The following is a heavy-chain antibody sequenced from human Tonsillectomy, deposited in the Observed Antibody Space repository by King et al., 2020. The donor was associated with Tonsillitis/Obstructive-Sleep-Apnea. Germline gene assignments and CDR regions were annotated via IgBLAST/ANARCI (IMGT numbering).Heavy chain of an antibody. CDR1: GFTVSSNY. Sequence: VQLVESGGGLVQPGGSLRLSCAASGFTVSSNYMSWVRQAPGKGLEWGSVSYRGVSTYYADSVKGRFTISRDNSKNTLYLQMNSLRVEDTAVYYCARDRRDNDLAWGQGTLVTVSS. D-gene: IGHD3-3*01. J-gene: IGHJ5*02. CDR2: SYRGVST. V-gene: IGHV3-66*01. CDR3: ARDRRDNDLA.